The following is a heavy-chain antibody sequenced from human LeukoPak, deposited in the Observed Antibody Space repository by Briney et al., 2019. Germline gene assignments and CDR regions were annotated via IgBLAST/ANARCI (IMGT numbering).Heavy chain of an antibody. CDR1: GFTFSSYS. V-gene: IGHV3-21*01. D-gene: IGHD2-21*02. CDR2: ISSSSSYI. Sequence: GGSLRLSCAASGFTFSSYSMNWVRQAPGKGLEWVSSISSSSSYIYYADSVKGRFAISRDNAKNSLYLQMNSLRAEDTAVYYCARDVPCGGDCLNSDAFDIWGQGTMVTVSS. J-gene: IGHJ3*02. CDR3: ARDVPCGGDCLNSDAFDI.